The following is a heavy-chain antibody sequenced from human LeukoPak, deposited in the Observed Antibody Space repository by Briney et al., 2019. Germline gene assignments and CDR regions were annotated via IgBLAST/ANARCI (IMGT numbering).Heavy chain of an antibody. V-gene: IGHV3-15*05. D-gene: IGHD2-2*01. CDR1: GSIFNNAW. CDR3: ATLGYCTRISCYATDGGALDV. Sequence: PGGSLRLSCAGSGSIFNNAWMSWVRQAPGKGLEWVGRIKSKKDGETTDYAAPVKGRFIVSRDDSKDTLYLQMNSLRVEDTGMYYCATLGYCTRISCYATDGGALDVWGQGTVVTVSS. J-gene: IGHJ3*01. CDR2: IKSKKDGETT.